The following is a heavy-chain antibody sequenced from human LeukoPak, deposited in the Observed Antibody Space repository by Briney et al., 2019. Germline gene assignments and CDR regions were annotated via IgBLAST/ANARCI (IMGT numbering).Heavy chain of an antibody. D-gene: IGHD3-22*01. Sequence: PGGSVRLSCAASGFTFTDAWMSWVRQAPGKGLEWVSYVSSGSSTIYYADSVKGRFTISRDNAKNSLYLQMNSLRAEDTAVYYCARDLPYGSSGYLSYWGQGTLVTVSS. CDR1: GFTFTDAW. CDR2: VSSGSSTI. V-gene: IGHV3-11*04. J-gene: IGHJ4*02. CDR3: ARDLPYGSSGYLSY.